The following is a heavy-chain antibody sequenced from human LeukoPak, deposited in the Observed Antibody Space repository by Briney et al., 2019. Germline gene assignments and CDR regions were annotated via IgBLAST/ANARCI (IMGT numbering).Heavy chain of an antibody. V-gene: IGHV4-38-2*01. CDR2: IYYSGST. CDR3: ARYCSSTSCYNTFDY. CDR1: GYSISSGYY. Sequence: KPSETLSLTCAVSGYSISSGYYWGWIRQPPGKGLEWIGSIYYSGSTYYNPSLKSRVTISVDTSKNQFSLKLSSVTAADTAVYYCARYCSSTSCYNTFDYWGQGTLVTVSS. D-gene: IGHD2-2*02. J-gene: IGHJ4*02.